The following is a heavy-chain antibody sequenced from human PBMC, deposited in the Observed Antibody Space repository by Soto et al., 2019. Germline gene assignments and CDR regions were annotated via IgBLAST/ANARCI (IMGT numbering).Heavy chain of an antibody. Sequence: SETLSLTCAVYGGSFSDFSWSWIRQSPGKGLEWIGEINPGAITNYNPSLKSRVTISLDTSKNQFSLKLSSVTAADTAVYYCARDRYSGYNSGVYYYYYGMDVWGQGTTVTVSS. V-gene: IGHV4-34*09. CDR3: ARDRYSGYNSGVYYYYYGMDV. J-gene: IGHJ6*02. CDR2: INPGAIT. CDR1: GGSFSDFS. D-gene: IGHD5-12*01.